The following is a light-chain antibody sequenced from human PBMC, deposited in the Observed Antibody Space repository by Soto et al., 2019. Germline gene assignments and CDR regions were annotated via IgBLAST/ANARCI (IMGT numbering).Light chain of an antibody. V-gene: IGLV2-14*01. CDR1: SSDVGGSNY. Sequence: QSALTQPASVSGSPGQSITISCTGTSSDVGGSNYVSWYQQHPGKAPKLMIYDVSNRPSGVSNRFSGAKSGNTASLTISGRQTEDEADYYCSSYTSSRSVVFGGGTKLTVL. CDR3: SSYTSSRSVV. CDR2: DVS. J-gene: IGLJ2*01.